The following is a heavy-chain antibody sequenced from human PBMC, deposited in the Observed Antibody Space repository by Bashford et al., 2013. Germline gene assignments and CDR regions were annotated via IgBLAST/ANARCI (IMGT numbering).Heavy chain of an antibody. CDR2: VSFSGGST. Sequence: VRQAPGKGLEWVSSVSFSGGSTYYADSVKGRFTISRDNSKDTLYLQMNSLRAEDTAIYYCTKEIRRTGSNVYYYYGMDVWGQGTTVTVSS. D-gene: IGHD3/OR15-3a*01. J-gene: IGHJ6*02. V-gene: IGHV3-23*01. CDR3: TKEIRRTGSNVYYYYGMDV.